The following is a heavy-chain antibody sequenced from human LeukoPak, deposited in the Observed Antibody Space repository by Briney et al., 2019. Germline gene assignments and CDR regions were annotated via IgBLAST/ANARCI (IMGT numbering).Heavy chain of an antibody. D-gene: IGHD6-13*01. Sequence: SVTVSFTASGGAFISYAISWVRQAPGQGGEWMGGIIPIFGTANYSQKFLGRVAITTDESTSTAYMELSSLRSDDTAVYYCARGQLVQSLYYYYYMDFWGKGTTVTVSS. J-gene: IGHJ6*03. CDR3: ARGQLVQSLYYYYYMDF. V-gene: IGHV1-69*05. CDR2: IIPIFGTA. CDR1: GGAFISYA.